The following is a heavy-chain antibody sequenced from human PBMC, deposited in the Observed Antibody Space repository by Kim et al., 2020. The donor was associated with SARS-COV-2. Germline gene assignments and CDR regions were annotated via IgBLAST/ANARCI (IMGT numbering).Heavy chain of an antibody. CDR3: ARDNFISSAIDY. V-gene: IGHV3-33*01. J-gene: IGHJ4*02. D-gene: IGHD3-10*01. Sequence: YADSVKCRFTTSRDNSRDTLDLQMTSLRAEDTAVYYCARDNFISSAIDYWGQGAQVTVSS.